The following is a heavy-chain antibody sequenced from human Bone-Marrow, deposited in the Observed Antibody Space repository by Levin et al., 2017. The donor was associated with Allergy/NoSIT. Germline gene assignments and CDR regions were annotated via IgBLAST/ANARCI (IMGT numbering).Heavy chain of an antibody. V-gene: IGHV3-30*18. Sequence: QPGGSLRLSCAASKFKFDNYGMHWVRQAPGKGLDWVAGISFDGSYTYYADSVKGRFTISRDNSKNTVYLQMNSLRPDDTSVYFCAKGTGMGGLLLNYWGQGTLVTVSS. J-gene: IGHJ4*02. CDR2: ISFDGSYT. CDR1: KFKFDNYG. D-gene: IGHD3-16*01. CDR3: AKGTGMGGLLLNY.